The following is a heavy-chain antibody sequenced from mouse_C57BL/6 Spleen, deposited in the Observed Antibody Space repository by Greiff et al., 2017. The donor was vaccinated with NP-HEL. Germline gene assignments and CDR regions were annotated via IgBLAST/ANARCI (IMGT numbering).Heavy chain of an antibody. CDR3: ARYSSGYGAMDY. Sequence: VQLKESGPELVKPGASVKIPCKASGYTFTDYNMDWVKQSHGKSLEWIGDINPNNGGTIYNQKFKGKATLTVDKSSSTAYMELRSLTSEDTAVYYCARYSSGYGAMDYWGQGTSVTVSS. J-gene: IGHJ4*01. D-gene: IGHD3-2*02. V-gene: IGHV1-18*01. CDR1: GYTFTDYN. CDR2: INPNNGGT.